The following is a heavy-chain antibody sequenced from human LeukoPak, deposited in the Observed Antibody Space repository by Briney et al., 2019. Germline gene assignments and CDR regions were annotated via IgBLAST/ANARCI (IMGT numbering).Heavy chain of an antibody. V-gene: IGHV3-48*04. J-gene: IGHJ4*02. D-gene: IGHD2-15*01. CDR2: ISSSSSTI. CDR3: ARGAAVIDY. CDR1: GFTLSSYS. Sequence: GGSLRLSCAASGFTLSSYSMNWVRQAPGKGLEWVSYISSSSSTIYYADSVKGRFTISRDNAKNSLYLQMNSLRAEDTAVYYCARGAAVIDYWGQGTLVTVSS.